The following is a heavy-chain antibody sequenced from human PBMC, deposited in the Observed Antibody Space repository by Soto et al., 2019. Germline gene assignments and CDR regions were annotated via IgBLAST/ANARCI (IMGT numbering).Heavy chain of an antibody. V-gene: IGHV1-46*01. J-gene: IGHJ6*02. CDR1: GYTFTSYY. CDR3: ARDLRDTAMVPPSVYYYGMEV. CDR2: INPSGGST. Sequence: ASVKVSCKASGYTFTSYYMHWVRQAPGQGLEWMGIINPSGGSTSYAQKFQGRVTMTRDTSTSTVYMELSSLRSEDTAVYYCARDLRDTAMVPPSVYYYGMEVWGQGTTVTVSS. D-gene: IGHD5-18*01.